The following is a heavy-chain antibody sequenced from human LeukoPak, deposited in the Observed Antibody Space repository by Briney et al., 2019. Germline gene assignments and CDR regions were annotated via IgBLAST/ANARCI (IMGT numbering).Heavy chain of an antibody. CDR3: TRGREGNYGLFDS. CDR2: ISNDRRST. V-gene: IGHV3-74*01. CDR1: GFSFNSYW. J-gene: IGHJ4*02. Sequence: GSLRLSCAASGFSFNSYWMHWVRQAPGSGLVWVSRISNDRRSTSFADSVKGRFTISRDNAKNTLYLQMNSLSAEDTAVYYCTRGREGNYGLFDSWGQGTLVTVSS. D-gene: IGHD3-10*01.